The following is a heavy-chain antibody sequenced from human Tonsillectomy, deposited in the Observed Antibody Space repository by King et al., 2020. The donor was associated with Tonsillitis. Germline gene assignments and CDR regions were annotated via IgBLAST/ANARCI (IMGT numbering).Heavy chain of an antibody. J-gene: IGHJ4*02. CDR3: ARVGPLRFLEWLPFDY. CDR2: ISWNGAST. CDR1: GFTFDDYG. V-gene: IGHV3-20*04. D-gene: IGHD3-3*01. Sequence: VQLVESGGGVVRPGGFLRLSCAASGFTFDDYGMSWVRQAPGKGLEWVSGISWNGASTGYADSVKGRFTISRDNVKKSLFLQMNSLRAEDMAFYYCARVGPLRFLEWLPFDYWGQGTLVTVSS.